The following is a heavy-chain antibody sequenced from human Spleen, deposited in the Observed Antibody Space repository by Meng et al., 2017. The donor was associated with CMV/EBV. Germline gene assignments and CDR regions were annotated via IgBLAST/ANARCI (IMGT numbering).Heavy chain of an antibody. D-gene: IGHD2-2*01. CDR3: ARGRVLEVPQGAFDI. V-gene: IGHV3-30*02. Sequence: GESLKISCAASGFTFISYGMHWVRQAPGKGLEWVAFIRYDGSDKYYADFVKGRFTISRDNAKNSLYLQMNSLRAEDTAVYYCARGRVLEVPQGAFDIWGQGTMVTVSS. CDR1: GFTFISYG. CDR2: IRYDGSDK. J-gene: IGHJ3*02.